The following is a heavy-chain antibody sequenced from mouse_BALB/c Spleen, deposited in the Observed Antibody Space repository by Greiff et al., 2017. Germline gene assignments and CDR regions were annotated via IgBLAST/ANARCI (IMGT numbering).Heavy chain of an antibody. Sequence: EVQLVESGPELVKPGASVKLSCKASGYSFTGYFMNWVMQSHGKSLEWIGRINPYNGDTFYNQKFKGKATLTVDKSSSTAHMELRSLASEDSAVYYCAREGTTVVEAIDYWGQGTSVTVSA. CDR3: AREGTTVVEAIDY. CDR2: INPYNGDT. J-gene: IGHJ4*01. D-gene: IGHD1-1*01. CDR1: GYSFTGYF. V-gene: IGHV1-20*02.